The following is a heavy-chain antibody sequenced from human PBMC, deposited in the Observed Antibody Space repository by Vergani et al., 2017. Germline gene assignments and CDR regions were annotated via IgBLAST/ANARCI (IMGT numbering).Heavy chain of an antibody. V-gene: IGHV4-59*01. CDR1: GGPISSYY. D-gene: IGHD2-15*01. Sequence: QVQLQESGPGLVKPSETLSLTCTVSGGPISSYYWSWIRPPPGKGLEWIGYIYYSGSTNYNPSLKSRVTIAVDTSKNQFSLKLSSVTAADTAVYYCARELCSGGSCYNYYFDYWGQGTLVTVSS. J-gene: IGHJ4*02. CDR3: ARELCSGGSCYNYYFDY. CDR2: IYYSGST.